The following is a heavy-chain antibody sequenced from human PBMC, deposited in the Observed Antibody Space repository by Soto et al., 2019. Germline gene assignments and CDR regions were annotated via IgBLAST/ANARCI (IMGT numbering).Heavy chain of an antibody. V-gene: IGHV3-30*18. D-gene: IGHD5-12*01. CDR3: AKDLNRYSGYEPPDY. Sequence: PGGSLRLSCAASGFTFSSYGMHWVRQAPGKGLEWVAVISYDGSNKYYADSVKGRFTISRDNSKNTLYLQMNSLRAEDTAVYYCAKDLNRYSGYEPPDYWGQGTLVTVSS. J-gene: IGHJ4*02. CDR2: ISYDGSNK. CDR1: GFTFSSYG.